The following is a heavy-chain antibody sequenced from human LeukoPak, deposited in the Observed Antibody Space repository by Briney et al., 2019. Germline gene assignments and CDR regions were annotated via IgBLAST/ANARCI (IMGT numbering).Heavy chain of an antibody. Sequence: GGSLRLSCAASGFTFSSCSMNWVRQAPGKGLEWVSSISSSSSYIYYADSVKGRFTISRDNAKNSLYLQMNSLRAEDTAVYYCARAVAGLVVIDYWGQGTLVTVSS. V-gene: IGHV3-21*01. D-gene: IGHD2-8*02. J-gene: IGHJ4*02. CDR3: ARAVAGLVVIDY. CDR2: ISSSSSYI. CDR1: GFTFSSCS.